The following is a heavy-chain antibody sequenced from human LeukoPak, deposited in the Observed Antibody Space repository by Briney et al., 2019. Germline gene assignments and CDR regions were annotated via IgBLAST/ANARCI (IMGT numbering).Heavy chain of an antibody. D-gene: IGHD1-1*01. J-gene: IGHJ6*03. CDR2: ISSSSTYI. Sequence: PGGSLRLSCVASGFIFSGYSMNWVRQAPGKGLEWVSSISSSSTYIYYADSLKGRFTISRDNAKNSLYLHMNSLRAEDTAVYYCARATGDYYYYMDVWGKGTTVTVSS. V-gene: IGHV3-21*01. CDR3: ARATGDYYYYMDV. CDR1: GFIFSGYS.